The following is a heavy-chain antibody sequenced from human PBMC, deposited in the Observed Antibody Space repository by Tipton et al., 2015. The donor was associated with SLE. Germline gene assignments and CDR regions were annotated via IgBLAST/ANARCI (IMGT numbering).Heavy chain of an antibody. J-gene: IGHJ4*02. CDR2: IYTGGYT. D-gene: IGHD2-2*01. CDR1: GGSISSYY. V-gene: IGHV4-4*07. CDR3: VICSPASCAYFDY. Sequence: GLVKPSETLSLTCTVSGGSISSYYWAWIRQPAGKGLEWIGRIYTGGYTKYNPSFENRVTVDASKDQFSLKLSSVTAADTAVYYCVICSPASCAYFDYWGQGRLVTVSS.